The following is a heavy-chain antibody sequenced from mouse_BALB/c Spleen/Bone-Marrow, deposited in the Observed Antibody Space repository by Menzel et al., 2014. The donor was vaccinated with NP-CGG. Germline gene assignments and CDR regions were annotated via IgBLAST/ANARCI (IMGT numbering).Heavy chain of an antibody. Sequence: EVQLVESGGGLVQPKGSLKLSCAASGFTFNTNAMNWVRQAPGKGLEWVARIRSKSNNYATYYADSVKDRFTISRDDSQSTLYLQMNNLKTEDTAMYYCVRGFGLVYWGQGTSVTVSS. J-gene: IGHJ4*01. CDR1: GFTFNTNA. CDR2: IRSKSNNYAT. V-gene: IGHV10S3*01. CDR3: VRGFGLVY. D-gene: IGHD2-10*02.